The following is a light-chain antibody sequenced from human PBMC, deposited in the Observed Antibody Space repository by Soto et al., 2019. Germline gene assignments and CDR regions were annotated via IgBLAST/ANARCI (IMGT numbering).Light chain of an antibody. V-gene: IGLV2-23*01. CDR2: EGT. CDR3: CSYAGGTTWV. Sequence: QSVLTQPASMSGSPGQSITISCTGSSDDFGSRNFVSWYQQRPNKAPKLMIFEGTKRPSGVSDRFSASKSGYTAPLTISGLRAEDEANYYCCSYAGGTTWVFGGGTKLTVL. J-gene: IGLJ3*02. CDR1: SDDFGSRNF.